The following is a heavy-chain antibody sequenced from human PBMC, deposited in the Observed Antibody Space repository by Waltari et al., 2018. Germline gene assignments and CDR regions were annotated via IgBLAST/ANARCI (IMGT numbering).Heavy chain of an antibody. CDR2: ISESGRLK. CDR3: ARGGSYAFDAFDI. CDR1: GFSRRDYG. D-gene: IGHD1-26*01. Sequence: EVILVESGGSSVEVGGSLRLSCEAYGFSRRDYGMSWVGQVPGKGLEWGSWISESGRLKHYADPVKGRFTISRYNAKNSLYLQMNSLRAEDTVVYYCARGGSYAFDAFDIWGQGTMVTVSS. J-gene: IGHJ3*02. V-gene: IGHV3-48*04.